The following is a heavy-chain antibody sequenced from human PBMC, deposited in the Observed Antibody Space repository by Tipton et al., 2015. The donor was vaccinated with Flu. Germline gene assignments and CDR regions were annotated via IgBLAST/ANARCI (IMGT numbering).Heavy chain of an antibody. CDR3: AKSGGFDS. J-gene: IGHJ4*02. V-gene: IGHV3-30*02. Sequence: SLRLSCAASGFQFRTNGMHWVRQAPGRGLEWLAHIRSDETTEYADSVKGRVTICRDNSKDMLYLQMNSLRAEDTAVFYCAKSGGFDSWNQGALVIVSS. CDR2: IRSDETTE. CDR1: GFQFRTNG. D-gene: IGHD1-26*01.